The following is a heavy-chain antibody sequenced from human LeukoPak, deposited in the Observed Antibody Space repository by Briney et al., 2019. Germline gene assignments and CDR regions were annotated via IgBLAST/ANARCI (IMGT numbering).Heavy chain of an antibody. Sequence: GGSLGLSCAASGFPFSSYAMSGARQAPGKGLEGVSAISGSGGSTYYADSVKGRFTISRDNSKNTLYLQMNSLRAEDTAVYYCAKEGSGYYHIDYWGQGTLVTVPS. CDR2: ISGSGGST. CDR1: GFPFSSYA. D-gene: IGHD3-3*01. J-gene: IGHJ4*02. V-gene: IGHV3-23*01. CDR3: AKEGSGYYHIDY.